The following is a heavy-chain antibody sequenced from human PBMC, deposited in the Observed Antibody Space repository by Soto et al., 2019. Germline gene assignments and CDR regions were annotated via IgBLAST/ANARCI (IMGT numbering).Heavy chain of an antibody. CDR1: GFSLSTSGVN. CDR2: IYWDDNK. J-gene: IGHJ4*02. V-gene: IGHV2-5*02. Sequence: QITLKESGPTLVKPTQTLTLTCTFSGFSLSTSGVNVGWIRQPPGKALEWLALIYWDDNKRYSPSLKSTLTISKDTSKNQVVLTMTNMEALDTATYYCAHSRSGSYGPDYWGQGTLVTVSS. CDR3: AHSRSGSYGPDY. D-gene: IGHD3-10*01.